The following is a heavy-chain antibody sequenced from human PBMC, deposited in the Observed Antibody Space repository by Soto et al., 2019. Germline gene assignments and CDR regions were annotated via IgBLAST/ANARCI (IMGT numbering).Heavy chain of an antibody. CDR3: ASSYGSGYRAFDS. J-gene: IGHJ4*02. CDR1: GDTFNFYS. Sequence: QVQLVQSGAEVKKPGSSVRVSCKASGDTFNFYSINWVRQAPGLGLEWMGRINPILSKSNYAPRFQGRVTMTADKSTSTAYMELSSVRSEDTAMYYCASSYGSGYRAFDSWGQGALVTVSS. CDR2: INPILSKS. V-gene: IGHV1-69*02. D-gene: IGHD3-10*01.